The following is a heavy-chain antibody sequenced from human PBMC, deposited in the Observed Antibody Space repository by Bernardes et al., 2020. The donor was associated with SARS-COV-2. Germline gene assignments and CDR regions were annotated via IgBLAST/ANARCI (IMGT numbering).Heavy chain of an antibody. V-gene: IGHV3-11*03. D-gene: IGHD5-18*01. Sequence: GGSLRLSCAASGFTFSDYYMSWIRQAPGKGLEWVSYISSSSSYTNYADSVKGRFTISRDNAKNSLYLQMNSLRADDTAVYYCATGYVNGYSFWCQGTLVTVSS. CDR1: GFTFSDYY. CDR2: ISSSSSYT. CDR3: ATGYVNGYSF. J-gene: IGHJ4*02.